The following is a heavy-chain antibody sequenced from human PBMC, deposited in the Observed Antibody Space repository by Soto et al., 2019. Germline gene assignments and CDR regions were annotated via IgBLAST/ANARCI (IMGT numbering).Heavy chain of an antibody. Sequence: EVQLVESGGDLVKPGGSLRLSCAASGFTFINAWMNWVRQAPGKGLEWVGRIKSKTDGGTTDYAAPVKGRFTMSRDDSANTLYLQMNSLKTEDTAVYYCTTTMIRGLIVTDYWGQGTLVTVSS. CDR2: IKSKTDGGTT. CDR3: TTTMIRGLIVTDY. J-gene: IGHJ4*02. V-gene: IGHV3-15*07. D-gene: IGHD3-10*01. CDR1: GFTFINAW.